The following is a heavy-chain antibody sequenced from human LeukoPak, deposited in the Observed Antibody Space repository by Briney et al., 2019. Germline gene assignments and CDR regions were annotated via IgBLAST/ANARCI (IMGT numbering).Heavy chain of an antibody. CDR3: ARDQGVTTLGDKDDNWFDP. D-gene: IGHD4-11*01. Sequence: GASVKVSCKASGYTFTSYDINWVRQATGQGLEWMGGIIPIFGTANYARKFQGRVTITADESTSTAYMELSSLRSEDTAVYYCARDQGVTTLGDKDDNWFDPWGQGTLVTVSS. CDR1: GYTFTSYD. J-gene: IGHJ5*02. V-gene: IGHV1-69*13. CDR2: IIPIFGTA.